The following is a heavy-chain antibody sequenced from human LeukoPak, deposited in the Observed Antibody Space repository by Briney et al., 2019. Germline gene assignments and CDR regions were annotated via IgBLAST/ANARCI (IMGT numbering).Heavy chain of an antibody. V-gene: IGHV4-34*01. D-gene: IGHD3-22*01. CDR1: GGSFSGYY. J-gene: IGHJ4*02. Sequence: SETLSLTCAVYGGSFSGYYWSWIRQPPGKGLEWIGEINHSGSTNYNPSLKSRVTISVDTSKNQFSLKLSSVTAADTAVYYCARGLASSGPHGDNYFDYWGQGTLVTVSS. CDR2: INHSGST. CDR3: ARGLASSGPHGDNYFDY.